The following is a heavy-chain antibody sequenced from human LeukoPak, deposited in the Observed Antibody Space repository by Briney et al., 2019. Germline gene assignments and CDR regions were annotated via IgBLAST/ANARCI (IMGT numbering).Heavy chain of an antibody. J-gene: IGHJ6*02. CDR2: IYHSGST. Sequence: PSETLSLTCAVSGGSISSSNWWSWVRQPPGKGLEWIGEIYHSGSTNYNPSLKSRVTISVDKSKNQFSLKLSSVTAADTAVYYCAREGSHYSGSPVDYYGMDVWGQGTTVTVSS. CDR3: AREGSHYSGSPVDYYGMDV. V-gene: IGHV4-4*02. CDR1: GGSISSSNW. D-gene: IGHD1-26*01.